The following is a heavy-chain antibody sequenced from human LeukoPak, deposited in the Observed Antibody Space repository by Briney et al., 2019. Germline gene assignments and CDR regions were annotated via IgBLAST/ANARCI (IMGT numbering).Heavy chain of an antibody. CDR3: AKDRCSNGVGCYYYYMDV. V-gene: IGHV3-30*02. Sequence: GGSLRLSCAASRFTFSSYGMHWVRQAPGKGLEWVAYIPYDGSNEQYADSVKGRFSISRDSSKNILYLQMNSLRAEDTAVYYCAKDRCSNGVGCYYYYMDVWGKGTTVTISS. CDR1: RFTFSSYG. CDR2: IPYDGSNE. D-gene: IGHD2-8*01. J-gene: IGHJ6*03.